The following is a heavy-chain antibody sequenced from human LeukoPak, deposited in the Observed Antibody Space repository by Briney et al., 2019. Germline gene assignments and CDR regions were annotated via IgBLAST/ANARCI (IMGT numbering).Heavy chain of an antibody. CDR3: ARVGPVLMAPYLN. CDR2: ISSSSSYI. Sequence: PGGSLRLSCAASGFTFSSYSMNWVRQAPGKGLEWVSSISSSSSYIYYADSVKGRFTISRDNAKNSLYLQMNSLRAEDTAVYYCARVGPVLMAPYLNWGQGTLVTDSS. V-gene: IGHV3-21*01. J-gene: IGHJ4*02. D-gene: IGHD2-8*01. CDR1: GFTFSSYS.